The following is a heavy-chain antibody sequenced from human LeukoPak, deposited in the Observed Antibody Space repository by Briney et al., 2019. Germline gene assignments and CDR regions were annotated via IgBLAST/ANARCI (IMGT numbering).Heavy chain of an antibody. CDR3: TTDDYYTSSGFSPGFGY. Sequence: KPGGSLRLSCAVSGFTFSDAWMSWVRQAPGRGLEWVGRIRGKTDAGTTNYAAPVKGRFTISRDDSKNTLYLQMNSLKTEDTAVYYCTTDDYYTSSGFSPGFGYWGQGTLVTVSS. CDR2: IRGKTDAGTT. D-gene: IGHD3-22*01. J-gene: IGHJ4*02. CDR1: GFTFSDAW. V-gene: IGHV3-15*01.